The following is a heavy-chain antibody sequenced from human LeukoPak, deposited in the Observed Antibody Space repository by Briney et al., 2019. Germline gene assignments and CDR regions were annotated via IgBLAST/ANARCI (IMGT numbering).Heavy chain of an antibody. Sequence: ASVKVSCKASGYTFTAYFMHWVRQAPGQGLEWMGIINPSGGSTSYAQKFQGRVTMTRDTSTSTVYMELSSLRSEDTAVYYCAREVRGSIFDYWGQGTLVTVSS. J-gene: IGHJ4*02. CDR2: INPSGGST. V-gene: IGHV1-46*01. CDR3: AREVRGSIFDY. D-gene: IGHD3-10*01. CDR1: GYTFTAYF.